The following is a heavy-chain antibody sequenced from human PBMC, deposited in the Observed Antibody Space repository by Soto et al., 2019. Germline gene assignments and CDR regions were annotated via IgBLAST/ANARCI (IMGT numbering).Heavy chain of an antibody. Sequence: TSETLSLTCTVSGGSISSGGYYWSWIRQHTGKGLEWIGYIYYSGSTNYNPSLKSRVTISVDTSKNQFSLKLSSVTAADTAVYYCARGEVVALGYWGQGTLVTVSS. CDR1: GGSISSGGYY. V-gene: IGHV4-61*08. J-gene: IGHJ4*02. CDR2: IYYSGST. D-gene: IGHD2-15*01. CDR3: ARGEVVALGY.